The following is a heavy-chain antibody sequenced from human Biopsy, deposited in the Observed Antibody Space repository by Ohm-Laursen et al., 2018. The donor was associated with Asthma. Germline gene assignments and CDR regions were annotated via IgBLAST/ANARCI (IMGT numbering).Heavy chain of an antibody. CDR1: GFTFGDYW. V-gene: IGHV3-7*01. CDR3: ARTFHFWSPYHAEHYQL. J-gene: IGHJ1*01. CDR2: IKHDGTEK. Sequence: SLRLSCTASGFTFGDYWMSWVRQVPGKGLEGVANIKHDGTEKNHVDSLKGRFTISRDNAKNSPYLQMNSLRAEDTAVYYCARTFHFWSPYHAEHYQLWGQGTLVTVPS. D-gene: IGHD3-3*02.